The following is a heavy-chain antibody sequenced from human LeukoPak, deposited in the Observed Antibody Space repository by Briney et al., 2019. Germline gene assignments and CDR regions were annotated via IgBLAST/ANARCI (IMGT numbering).Heavy chain of an antibody. CDR2: IYYSGST. D-gene: IGHD4-17*01. Sequence: SETLSLTCTVSGGSISSYYWSWIRQPPGKGLEWIGYIYYSGSTNYNPSLKSRVTISVDRSKNQFSLKLSSVTAADTAVYYCARADYGDPAFDYWGQGTLVTVSS. J-gene: IGHJ4*02. CDR3: ARADYGDPAFDY. V-gene: IGHV4-59*12. CDR1: GGSISSYY.